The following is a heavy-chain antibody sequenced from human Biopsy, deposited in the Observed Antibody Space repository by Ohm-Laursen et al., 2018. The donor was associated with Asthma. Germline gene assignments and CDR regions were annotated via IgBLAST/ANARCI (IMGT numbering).Heavy chain of an antibody. CDR2: ILTKFDIT. Sequence: ASVKVSCKASGGSFSNFAFSWVRQAPGRGLEWMGTILTKFDITSYAEKFQGRVTITADKSTSTTYMELSRLRSEDTAVYYCARSYDTDSYPVLVLDYWGQGTLVTVSS. D-gene: IGHD3-22*01. V-gene: IGHV1-69*04. J-gene: IGHJ4*02. CDR1: GGSFSNFA. CDR3: ARSYDTDSYPVLVLDY.